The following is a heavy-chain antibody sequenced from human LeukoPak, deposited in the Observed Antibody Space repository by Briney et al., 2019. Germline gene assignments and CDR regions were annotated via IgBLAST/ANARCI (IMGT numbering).Heavy chain of an antibody. V-gene: IGHV3-23*01. CDR2: ISGSGGST. D-gene: IGHD4-23*01. CDR3: AKYGETTVVPTQFDY. CDR1: GFTFSSYA. Sequence: GGSLRLSCAASGFTFSSYAMSWVRQAPGKGLEWVSAISGSGGSTYYADSVKGRFTISRDSSKNTLYLQMNSLRAEDTAVYYCAKYGETTVVPTQFDYWGQGTLVTVSS. J-gene: IGHJ4*02.